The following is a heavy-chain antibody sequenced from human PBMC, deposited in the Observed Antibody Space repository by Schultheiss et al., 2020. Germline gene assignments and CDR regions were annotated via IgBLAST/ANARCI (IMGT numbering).Heavy chain of an antibody. CDR1: GFSLSNARMG. CDR2: IYWDDDK. Sequence: SGPTLVKPTETLTLTCTVSGFSLSNARMGVSWIRQPPGKALEWLALIYWDDDKRYSPSLKSRLTITKDTSKNQVVLTMTNMDPVDTATYYCAHRPDWGVTYYFGSWGQGTLVTVSS. J-gene: IGHJ4*02. V-gene: IGHV2-5*02. CDR3: AHRPDWGVTYYFGS. D-gene: IGHD3-16*01.